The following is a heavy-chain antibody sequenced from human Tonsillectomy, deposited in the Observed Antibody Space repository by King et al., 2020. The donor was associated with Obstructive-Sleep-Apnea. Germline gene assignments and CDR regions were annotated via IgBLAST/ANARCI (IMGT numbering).Heavy chain of an antibody. CDR2: INAGNGNT. J-gene: IGHJ4*02. D-gene: IGHD5-18*01. Sequence: QLVQSGAEVKKPGASVKCSCKASGYTFINYAMHWVRQAPGQMLDWMGWINAGNGNTKYSQQFQGRVTITRDTSANTAYMELSSLRSEDTAVYYCSRGGYSYGYIAYIDYWGQGTLVTVSS. CDR1: GYTFINYA. V-gene: IGHV1-3*01. CDR3: SRGGYSYGYIAYIDY.